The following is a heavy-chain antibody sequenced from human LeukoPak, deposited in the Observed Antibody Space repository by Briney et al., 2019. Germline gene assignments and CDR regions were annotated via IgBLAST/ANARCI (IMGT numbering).Heavy chain of an antibody. CDR2: IYHSGST. D-gene: IGHD3-10*01. Sequence: GSLRLSCAASGFTFSSYSMNWVRQAPGKGLEWIGEIYHSGSTKYNPSLKSRVTISVDKSKNQFSLKLSSVTAADTAVYYCARDLSITMVRGVMGYYYYYGMDVWGQGTTVTVSS. CDR3: ARDLSITMVRGVMGYYYYYGMDV. J-gene: IGHJ6*02. V-gene: IGHV4-4*02. CDR1: GFTFSSYSM.